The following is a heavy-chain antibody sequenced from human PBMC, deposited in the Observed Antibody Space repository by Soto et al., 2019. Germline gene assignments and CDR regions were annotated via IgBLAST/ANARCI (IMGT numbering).Heavy chain of an antibody. D-gene: IGHD4-4*01. CDR3: AKAFDYNYGGSGGHNDY. CDR2: ISGGSEST. J-gene: IGHJ4*02. V-gene: IGHV3-23*01. Sequence: EVQLLESGGGLVQPGGSLRLSCAASGFTFSSYAMSWVRQAPGKGLAWVSAISGGSESTYFADSVKGRFSISRDNSRNTLFLQMKSLRAEDTALYYCAKAFDYNYGGSGGHNDYWGQGTLVAVSS. CDR1: GFTFSSYA.